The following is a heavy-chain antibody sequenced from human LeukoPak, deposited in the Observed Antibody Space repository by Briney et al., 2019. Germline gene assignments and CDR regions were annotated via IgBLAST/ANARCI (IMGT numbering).Heavy chain of an antibody. CDR1: GGTFSSYA. CDR3: AKDYYGSGSYYGFLFS. V-gene: IGHV1-69*01. Sequence: GASVKVSCKASGGTFSSYAISWVRQAPGQGLEWMGGIIPIFGTANYAQKFQGRVTITADESTSTAYMELNSLRAEDTAVYYCAKDYYGSGSYYGFLFSWGQGTLVTVSS. CDR2: IIPIFGTA. D-gene: IGHD3-10*01. J-gene: IGHJ5*02.